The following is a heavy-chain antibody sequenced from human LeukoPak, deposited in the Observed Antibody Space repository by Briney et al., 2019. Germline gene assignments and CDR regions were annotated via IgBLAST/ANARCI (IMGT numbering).Heavy chain of an antibody. CDR3: ARELRLGYFDY. CDR2: IYYSGST. Sequence: SETLSLTCTVSGGSISSSSYYWGWIRQPPGKGLEWIGYIYYSGSTYYNPSLKSRVTISVDTSKNQFSLKLSSVTAADTAVYYCARELRLGYFDYWGQGTLVTVSS. CDR1: GGSISSSSYY. V-gene: IGHV4-31*03. D-gene: IGHD2-15*01. J-gene: IGHJ4*02.